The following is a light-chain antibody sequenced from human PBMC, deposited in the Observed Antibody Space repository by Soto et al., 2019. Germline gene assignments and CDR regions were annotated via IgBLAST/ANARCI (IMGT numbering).Light chain of an antibody. CDR1: QSINNY. CDR2: CAS. J-gene: IGKJ4*01. Sequence: IQMTQSPASLSSSVGDRFTITCLASQSINNYLSWYQHKPLKAPNLLIFCASTLQSGVTSSFSGSGSGTDFTLTISSLQPEDFATYYCLQSYRPPLTVGGGTQVEIK. V-gene: IGKV1-39*01. CDR3: LQSYRPPLT.